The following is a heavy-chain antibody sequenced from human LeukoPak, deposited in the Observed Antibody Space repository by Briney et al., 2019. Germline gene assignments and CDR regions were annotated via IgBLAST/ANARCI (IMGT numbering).Heavy chain of an antibody. V-gene: IGHV3-7*01. D-gene: IGHD3-16*02. Sequence: TGGSLRLSRRGSGFAFSGYWMHRVRQAPGKGVGWVANIDENGKEENYVDSVRGRFAISRDNTENSLSLQMNSLRAEDTAVYYCARDPHYSYRRDRYRLFDLGGQGVLVTVSS. CDR3: ARDPHYSYRRDRYRLFDL. CDR2: IDENGKEE. CDR1: GFAFSGYW. J-gene: IGHJ4*02.